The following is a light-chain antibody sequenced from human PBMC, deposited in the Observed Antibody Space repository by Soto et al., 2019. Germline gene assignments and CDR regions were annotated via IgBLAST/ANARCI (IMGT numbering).Light chain of an antibody. V-gene: IGKV3-15*01. CDR1: QRISSN. Sequence: EVVMTQSPAILSVSPGERATLSCRARQRISSNLAWYQQKPGQAPRLLIYGASTRATGIPARFSGSGSGTEFTLTISSLEPEDFAVYYCQQRNSWPPVTFGQGTKVDIK. J-gene: IGKJ1*01. CDR2: GAS. CDR3: QQRNSWPPVT.